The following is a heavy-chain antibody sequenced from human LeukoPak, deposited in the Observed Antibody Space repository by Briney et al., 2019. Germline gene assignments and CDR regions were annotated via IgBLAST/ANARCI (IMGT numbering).Heavy chain of an antibody. D-gene: IGHD3-3*02. CDR3: ARPFQSDAFDI. Sequence: EASVKVSCKASGYTFTSYYMHWVRQAPGQGLEWMGIINPSGGSTSYAQKFQGRVTMTRDMSTSTVYMELSSLRSEDTAVYYCARPFQSDAFDIWGQGTMVTVSS. CDR1: GYTFTSYY. CDR2: INPSGGST. V-gene: IGHV1-46*01. J-gene: IGHJ3*02.